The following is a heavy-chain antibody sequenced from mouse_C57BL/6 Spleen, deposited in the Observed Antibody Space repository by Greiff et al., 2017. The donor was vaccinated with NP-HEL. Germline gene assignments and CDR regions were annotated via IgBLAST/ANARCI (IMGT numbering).Heavy chain of an antibody. Sequence: EVMLVESGGGLVKPGGSLKLSCAASGFTFSSYTMSWVRQTPEKRLEWVATISGGGGNTYYPDSVKGRFTISRDNAKNTLYLQMSSLRSEDTALYYCARHDWDDYFDYWGQGTTLTVSS. D-gene: IGHD4-1*01. CDR3: ARHDWDDYFDY. CDR2: ISGGGGNT. V-gene: IGHV5-9*01. CDR1: GFTFSSYT. J-gene: IGHJ2*01.